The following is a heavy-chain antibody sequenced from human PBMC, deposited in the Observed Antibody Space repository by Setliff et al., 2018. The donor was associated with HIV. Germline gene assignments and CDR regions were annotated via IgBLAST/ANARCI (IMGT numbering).Heavy chain of an antibody. J-gene: IGHJ4*02. D-gene: IGHD3-3*01. V-gene: IGHV4-4*02. Sequence: SETLSLTCAVSGGSVTDTIWWSWVRQAPGKGLEWIGEMYHSGTTHYNPSLKSRVTISGDTSKNHFSLKLSSVSAADTAVYYCARAFYYYDFWSGYPRSHFDSWGQGTLVTVSS. CDR2: MYHSGTT. CDR1: GGSVTDTIW. CDR3: ARAFYYYDFWSGYPRSHFDS.